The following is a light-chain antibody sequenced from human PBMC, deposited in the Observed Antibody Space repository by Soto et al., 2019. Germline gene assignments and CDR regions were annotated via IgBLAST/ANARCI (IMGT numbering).Light chain of an antibody. CDR2: EVT. J-gene: IGLJ1*01. CDR1: SGDIGSYNR. Sequence: QSFRTAPPSVSGSPGQSVTISCTGTSGDIGSYNRVSWFQQPPGTAPQLMIYEVTNRPSGVPDRFSGSKSGNTASLTISGLQTEDETSNSTPFVFGTGTKVTVL. CDR3: PFV. V-gene: IGLV2-18*01.